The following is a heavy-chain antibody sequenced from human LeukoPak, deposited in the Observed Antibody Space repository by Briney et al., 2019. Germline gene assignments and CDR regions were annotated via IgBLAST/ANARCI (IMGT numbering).Heavy chain of an antibody. D-gene: IGHD2-21*01. Sequence: GSLRPSCTASGFRFSDHYHTWMRHAPGKGLGWISYITSSGRSTDYADSVKGRFIISRDNAMNSMFLQMSSLRVDDTAVYYCTRDPDYGDPDWGQGTLVTVSS. CDR2: ITSSGRST. CDR3: TRDPDYGDPD. V-gene: IGHV3-11*01. CDR1: GFRFSDHY. J-gene: IGHJ4*02.